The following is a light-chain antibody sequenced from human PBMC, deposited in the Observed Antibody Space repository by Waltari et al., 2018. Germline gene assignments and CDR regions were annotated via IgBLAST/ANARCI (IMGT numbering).Light chain of an antibody. Sequence: DIQMTQSQSSLSASVGARFTITCRASQRINNYLNYYLNWYQQRPGKAPKLLIYGASSLQGGVPSRFSGSGSGTDFTLTISSLQPEDFATYYCQQSYSPPYTFAQGTKLEIK. CDR3: QQSYSPPYT. CDR1: QRINNY. V-gene: IGKV1-39*01. J-gene: IGKJ2*01. CDR2: GAS.